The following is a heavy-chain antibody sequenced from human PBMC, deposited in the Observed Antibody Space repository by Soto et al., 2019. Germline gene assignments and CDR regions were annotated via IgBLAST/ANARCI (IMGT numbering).Heavy chain of an antibody. J-gene: IGHJ4*02. Sequence: QVQLQESGPGLVKPSQTLSLTCTVSGGSLRSGVYYWCWIRQHPGKGLEWIGYIYYSGSTYYNPSLKSRVTISVDTSKNQFSLKLSSVTAADTAVYYCARVVGDGYSVRYDYWGQGTLVTVSS. CDR1: GGSLRSGVYY. CDR3: ARVVGDGYSVRYDY. V-gene: IGHV4-31*03. CDR2: IYYSGST. D-gene: IGHD5-18*01.